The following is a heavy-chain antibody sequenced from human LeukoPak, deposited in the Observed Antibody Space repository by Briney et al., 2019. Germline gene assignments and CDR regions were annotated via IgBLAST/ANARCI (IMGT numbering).Heavy chain of an antibody. CDR1: GFTFSNYG. V-gene: IGHV3-33*06. CDR3: AKRRSIAAAGTQIDY. J-gene: IGHJ4*02. CDR2: IWYDGSNK. Sequence: GRSLRLSCAASGFTFSNYGMHWVRQAPGKGLEWVAVIWYDGSNKYYGDSVKGRFTISRDNSKNALYLQMNSLRAEDTAVYYCAKRRSIAAAGTQIDYWGQGTLVTVSS. D-gene: IGHD6-13*01.